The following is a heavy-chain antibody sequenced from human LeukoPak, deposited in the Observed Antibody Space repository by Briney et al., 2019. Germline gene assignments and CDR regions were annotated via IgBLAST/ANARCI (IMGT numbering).Heavy chain of an antibody. CDR2: IWYDGSNQ. CDR3: ARDIAARRLDY. V-gene: IGHV3-33*01. J-gene: IGHJ4*02. CDR1: GSTYRNHG. D-gene: IGHD6-6*01. Sequence: PGGSLRLSCAASGSTYRNHGMHWVRQAPGKGLEWVAVIWYDGSNQYYADSVKGRFTISRDNSKNTLYLQMSSLRAEDTAVYYCARDIAARRLDYWGQGTLVTVSS.